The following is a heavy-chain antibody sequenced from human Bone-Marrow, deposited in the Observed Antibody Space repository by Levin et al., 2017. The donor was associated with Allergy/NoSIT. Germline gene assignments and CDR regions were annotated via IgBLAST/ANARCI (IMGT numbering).Heavy chain of an antibody. CDR2: ISSSSGII. J-gene: IGHJ4*02. D-gene: IGHD3-22*01. CDR3: ARDVSADSTSYLDPHFDC. Sequence: GESLKISCAASGFTFSSYSMIWVRQAPGKGLEWVSYISSSSGIINYVDSVKGRFTISRDNAENSLYLLMNSLRDEDTAVYYCARDVSADSTSYLDPHFDCWGQGTLVTVSS. CDR1: GFTFSSYS. V-gene: IGHV3-48*02.